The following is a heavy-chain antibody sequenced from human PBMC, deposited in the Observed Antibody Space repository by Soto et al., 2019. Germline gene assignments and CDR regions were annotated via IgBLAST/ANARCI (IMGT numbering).Heavy chain of an antibody. CDR1: GFTFSSYA. J-gene: IGHJ4*02. D-gene: IGHD6-19*01. Sequence: GGSLRLSCSASGFTFSSYAMHWVRQAPGKGLEYVSAISSNGGSTYYADSVKGRFTISRDNSKNTLYLQMSSLRAEDTAVYYCVKDITIRIAVAGKNFDYWGQGTLVTVSS. CDR2: ISSNGGST. V-gene: IGHV3-64D*08. CDR3: VKDITIRIAVAGKNFDY.